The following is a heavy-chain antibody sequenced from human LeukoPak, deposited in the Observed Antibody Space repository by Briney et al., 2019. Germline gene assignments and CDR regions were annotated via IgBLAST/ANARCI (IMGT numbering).Heavy chain of an antibody. Sequence: GASVKVSCKASGYTFTSYDINWVRQATGQGLEWMGWMNPNSGNTGYAQKFQGRVTMTRNTSISTAYMELSSLRSEDTAVYYCARGHCSSTSCYDLYYYYGMDVWGQGTTVTVSS. J-gene: IGHJ6*02. D-gene: IGHD2-2*01. CDR3: ARGHCSSTSCYDLYYYYGMDV. CDR1: GYTFTSYD. CDR2: MNPNSGNT. V-gene: IGHV1-8*01.